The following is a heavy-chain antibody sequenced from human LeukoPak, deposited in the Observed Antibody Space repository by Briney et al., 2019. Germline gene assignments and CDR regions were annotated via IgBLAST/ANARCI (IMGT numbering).Heavy chain of an antibody. CDR3: ARTYCSSTSCSYGEDY. CDR1: GGSISSGGYY. Sequence: LSLTCTVSGGSISSGGYYWSWIRQHPGKGLEWIGYIYYSGSTYYNPSLKSRVTISVDTSKNQFSLKLSSVTAADTAVYYCARTYCSSTSCSYGEDYWGQGTLVTVSS. CDR2: IYYSGST. V-gene: IGHV4-31*03. J-gene: IGHJ4*02. D-gene: IGHD2-2*01.